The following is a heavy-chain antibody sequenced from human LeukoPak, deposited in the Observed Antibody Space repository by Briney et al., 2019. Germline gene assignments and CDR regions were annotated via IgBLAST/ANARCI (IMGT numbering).Heavy chain of an antibody. CDR3: ARALVGGYCSSTSCYFDY. J-gene: IGHJ4*02. Sequence: SVKVSCKASGGTFSSYAISWVRQAPGQGLEWMGGIIPIFGTANYAQKFQGRVTITADESTSTAYMELSSLRAEDTAVYYCARALVGGYCSSTSCYFDYWGQGTLVTVSS. CDR2: IIPIFGTA. CDR1: GGTFSSYA. D-gene: IGHD2-2*01. V-gene: IGHV1-69*13.